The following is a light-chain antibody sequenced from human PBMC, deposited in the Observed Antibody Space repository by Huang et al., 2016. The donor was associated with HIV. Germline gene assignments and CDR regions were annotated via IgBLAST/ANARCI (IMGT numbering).Light chain of an antibody. CDR1: QRISTY. CDR2: AAS. J-gene: IGKJ5*01. Sequence: DIQMTQSPSSLSASVGDRVTITFRASQRISTYLNWYQQRPGKAPKLLIVAASTLQSGVPATVSGSGAGTDFTLTSSSLQPEDFATYYCQQTYSTAITFGQGTRLEIK. V-gene: IGKV1-39*01. CDR3: QQTYSTAIT.